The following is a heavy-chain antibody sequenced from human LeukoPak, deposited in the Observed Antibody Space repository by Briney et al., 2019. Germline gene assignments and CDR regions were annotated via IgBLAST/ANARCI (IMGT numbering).Heavy chain of an antibody. D-gene: IGHD6-13*01. CDR3: VRGLYSGTWYED. V-gene: IGHV3-53*01. CDR2: IYSGGST. J-gene: IGHJ4*02. Sequence: GGSLRLSCAASGFTVSNNYMSWVRQAPGKGLEWVSVIYSGGSTDSADFVKGRFIISRDNSKNTLYLQLNSLRAEDTAVYYCVRGLYSGTWYEDWGQGTLVTVSS. CDR1: GFTVSNNY.